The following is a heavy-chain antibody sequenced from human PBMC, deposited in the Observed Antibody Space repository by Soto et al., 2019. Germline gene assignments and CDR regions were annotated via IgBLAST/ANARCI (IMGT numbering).Heavy chain of an antibody. CDR2: ISAYNGNT. CDR1: RYTFTDYY. Sequence: ASVKVSCKASRYTFTDYYVHWVRQSPGQGLEWMGWISAYNGNTNYAQKLQGRVTMTKDTSTSTAYMELRSLRSDDTAVYYCARVRLSSGWTDDYYYYGMDVWGQGTKVTVSS. J-gene: IGHJ6*02. D-gene: IGHD6-19*01. V-gene: IGHV1-18*04. CDR3: ARVRLSSGWTDDYYYYGMDV.